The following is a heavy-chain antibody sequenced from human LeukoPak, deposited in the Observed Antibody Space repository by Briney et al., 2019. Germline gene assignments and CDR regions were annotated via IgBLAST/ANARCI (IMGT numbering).Heavy chain of an antibody. Sequence: KPSETLSLTCTVSGDSISSYYWSWIRQPPGKGLEWIGEINHSGSTNYNPSLKSRVTISVDTSKNQFSLKLSSVTAADTAVYYCAIVTVGAPITRIDYWGQGTLVTVSS. J-gene: IGHJ4*02. D-gene: IGHD1-26*01. CDR3: AIVTVGAPITRIDY. V-gene: IGHV4-34*01. CDR2: INHSGST. CDR1: GDSISSYY.